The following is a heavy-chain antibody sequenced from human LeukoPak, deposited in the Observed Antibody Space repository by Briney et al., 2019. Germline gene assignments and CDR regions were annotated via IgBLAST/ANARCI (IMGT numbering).Heavy chain of an antibody. CDR1: GFSFSAYA. V-gene: IGHV3-23*01. D-gene: IGHD6-13*01. CDR2: ISSSGGST. CDR3: AKATFASSWNLYFDY. Sequence: GGSLTLSCAASGFSFSAYAMSWVSPAPGKGLEWVSTISSSGGSTYYADSVKGRFTISRDNSKSTLYLQMNSLRAEDTAVYYCAKATFASSWNLYFDYWGQGTLVTASS. J-gene: IGHJ4*02.